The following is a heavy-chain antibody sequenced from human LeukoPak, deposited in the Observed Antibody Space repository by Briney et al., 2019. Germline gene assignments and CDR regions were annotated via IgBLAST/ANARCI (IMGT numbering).Heavy chain of an antibody. V-gene: IGHV3-48*03. CDR3: ASGGGSYPFDY. CDR2: ISGSGSTI. D-gene: IGHD1-26*01. Sequence: PGGSLRLSCAASGFTFSSYEVNWVRQAPGKGLEWVSYISGSGSTIYYADSVKGRFTISRDNAKNSLYLQMNSLRAKDTAVYYCASGGGSYPFDYWGQGTLVTVSS. J-gene: IGHJ4*02. CDR1: GFTFSSYE.